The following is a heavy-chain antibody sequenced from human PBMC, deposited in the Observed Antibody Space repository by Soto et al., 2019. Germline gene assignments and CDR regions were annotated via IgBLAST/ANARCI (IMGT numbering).Heavy chain of an antibody. J-gene: IGHJ6*03. CDR3: ARSIVVVPAAMAHYYYYYMDV. Sequence: GGSLRLSCAASGFTFSSYSMNWVRQAPGKGLEWVSYISSSSSTIYYADSVKGRFTISRDNAKNSLYLQMNSLRAEDTAVYYCARSIVVVPAAMAHYYYYYMDVWGKGTTVTVSS. CDR1: GFTFSSYS. D-gene: IGHD2-2*01. V-gene: IGHV3-48*01. CDR2: ISSSSSTI.